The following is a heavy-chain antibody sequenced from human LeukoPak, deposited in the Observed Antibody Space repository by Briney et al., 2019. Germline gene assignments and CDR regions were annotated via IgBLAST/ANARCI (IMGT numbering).Heavy chain of an antibody. CDR1: GGSISSSSYY. J-gene: IGHJ4*02. V-gene: IGHV4-39*01. Sequence: SETLSLTCTVSGGSISSSSYYWGWIRQPPGKGLEWIGSIYYSGSTYYNPSLKSRATISVDTSKNQFSLKLSSVTAADTAVYYCARAYYYDSSGYYHEPFDYWGQGTLVTVSS. CDR3: ARAYYYDSSGYYHEPFDY. D-gene: IGHD3-22*01. CDR2: IYYSGST.